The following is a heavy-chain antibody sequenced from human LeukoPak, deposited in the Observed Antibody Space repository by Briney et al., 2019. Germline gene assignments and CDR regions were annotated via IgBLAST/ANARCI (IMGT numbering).Heavy chain of an antibody. D-gene: IGHD5-12*01. J-gene: IGHJ3*02. CDR1: GGSDSTNNW. CDR3: ARDPGGGYKDDALDI. V-gene: IGHV4-4*02. CDR2: IYHTGNT. Sequence: PSETLFLTCTVSGGSDSTNNWWTWVRQPPGKGLEWIGEIYHTGNTNYNPSLKSRLTMSVDKSKNQFALRLYSVTAADTAVYYCARDPGGGYKDDALDIWGQGTMVTVTS.